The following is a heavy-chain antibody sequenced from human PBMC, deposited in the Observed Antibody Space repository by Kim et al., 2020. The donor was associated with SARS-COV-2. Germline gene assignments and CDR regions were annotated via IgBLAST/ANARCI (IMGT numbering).Heavy chain of an antibody. D-gene: IGHD3-10*01. Sequence: DSVKGRFTISRDNAKNSLYLQMNSLRAEDTALYYCAKGKDGSGGYGGGFDPWGQGTLVTVSS. J-gene: IGHJ5*02. CDR3: AKGKDGSGGYGGGFDP. V-gene: IGHV3-9*01.